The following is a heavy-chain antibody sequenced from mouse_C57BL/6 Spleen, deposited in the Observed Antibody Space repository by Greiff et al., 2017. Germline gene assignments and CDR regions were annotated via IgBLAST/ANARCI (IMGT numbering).Heavy chain of an antibody. CDR1: GFTFSDYY. V-gene: IGHV5-16*01. CDR3: AREAYDYDRYFDV. D-gene: IGHD2-4*01. Sequence: EVKLQESEGGLVQPGSSLKLSCTASGFTFSDYYLAWVSQVPERGLEWVANINYDGSSTYYLDSLKSRFIISRDNAKNILYLQMSSLKSEDTATYYCAREAYDYDRYFDVWGTGTTVTVSS. J-gene: IGHJ1*03. CDR2: INYDGSST.